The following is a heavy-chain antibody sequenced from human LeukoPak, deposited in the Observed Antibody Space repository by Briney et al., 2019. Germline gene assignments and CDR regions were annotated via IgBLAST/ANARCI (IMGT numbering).Heavy chain of an antibody. Sequence: SVTVSCKASGGTFSSYAISWVRQAPGQGLEWMGGIIPIFGTANYAQKFQGRVTITADESTSTAYMELSSLRSEDTAVYYCASTYDSSGYYLDQYYFDYWGQGTLVTVSS. CDR1: GGTFSSYA. J-gene: IGHJ4*02. V-gene: IGHV1-69*13. CDR3: ASTYDSSGYYLDQYYFDY. CDR2: IIPIFGTA. D-gene: IGHD3-22*01.